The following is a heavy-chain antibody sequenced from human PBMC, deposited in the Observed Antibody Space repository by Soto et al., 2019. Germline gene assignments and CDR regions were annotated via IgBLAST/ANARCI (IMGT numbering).Heavy chain of an antibody. CDR1: GYTFTSYG. Sequence: ASVKVSCKASGYTFTSYGISWVRQAPGQGLERMGWISAYNGNTNYAQKLQGRVTMTTDTSTSTAYMELRSLRSDDTAVYYCARDLGRITIFGVVIAPLNYWGQGTLVTVSS. V-gene: IGHV1-18*01. J-gene: IGHJ4*02. CDR2: ISAYNGNT. D-gene: IGHD3-3*01. CDR3: ARDLGRITIFGVVIAPLNY.